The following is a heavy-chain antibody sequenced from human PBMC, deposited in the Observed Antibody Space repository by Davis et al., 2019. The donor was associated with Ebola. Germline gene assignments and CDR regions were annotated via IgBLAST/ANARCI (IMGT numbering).Heavy chain of an antibody. V-gene: IGHV4-59*01. CDR3: ARGKVISPEGAKTVDY. Sequence: MPSETLSLTCTVSGGSISNNYWSWIRQPPGKGLEWIGFIYYTGSTNYNPSLKSRVTISVDASKNQFSLKLTSVTAADTAVYYCARGKVISPEGAKTVDYWGQGTLVSVSS. J-gene: IGHJ4*02. CDR2: IYYTGST. D-gene: IGHD1-14*01. CDR1: GGSISNNY.